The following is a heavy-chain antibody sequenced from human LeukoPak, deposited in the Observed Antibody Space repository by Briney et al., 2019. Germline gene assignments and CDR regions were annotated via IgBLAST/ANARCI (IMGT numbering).Heavy chain of an antibody. CDR3: ARDARADSGNYYLHFDY. CDR2: ISGSGGST. V-gene: IGHV3-23*01. D-gene: IGHD1-26*01. CDR1: GFTFSNYA. J-gene: IGHJ4*02. Sequence: GGSLRLSCAASGFTFSNYAMSWVRQAPGKGLEGVSAISGSGGSTYYADSVKGRFTISRDNAKNTLYLQMNSLRAEDTAVYYCARDARADSGNYYLHFDYWGEETLVTVSS.